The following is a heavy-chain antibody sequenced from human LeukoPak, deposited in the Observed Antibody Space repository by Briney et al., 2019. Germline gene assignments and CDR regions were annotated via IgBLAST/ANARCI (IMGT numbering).Heavy chain of an antibody. Sequence: GGSLRLSCAASGFTFSSYAMSWVRQAPGKGLEWVSAISGSGGSTYYADSVKGRFTISRDNSKNTLYLQMNSLRAEDTAVYYCAKQWTHYYYYGMDVWGQGTTVTVSS. V-gene: IGHV3-23*01. CDR3: AKQWTHYYYYGMDV. J-gene: IGHJ6*02. CDR1: GFTFSSYA. D-gene: IGHD3/OR15-3a*01. CDR2: ISGSGGST.